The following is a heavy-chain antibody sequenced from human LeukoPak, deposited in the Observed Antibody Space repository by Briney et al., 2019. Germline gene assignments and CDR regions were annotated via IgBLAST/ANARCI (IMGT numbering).Heavy chain of an antibody. CDR2: ISYDGSNK. CDR1: GFTFSSYG. Sequence: GGSLRLSCAASGFTFSSYGMHWVRQAPGKGLEWVAVISYDGSNKYYADSVKGRFTISRDNSKNTLYLQMNSLRAEDTAVYYCAKGDPADYWGREPWSPSPQ. J-gene: IGHJ4*02. CDR3: AKGDPADY. V-gene: IGHV3-30*18.